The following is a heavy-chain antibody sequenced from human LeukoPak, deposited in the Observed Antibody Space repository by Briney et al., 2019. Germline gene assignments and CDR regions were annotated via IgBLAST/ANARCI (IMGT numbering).Heavy chain of an antibody. D-gene: IGHD2-15*01. CDR3: ASSGPLLGGGSQGYYYYGMDV. J-gene: IGHJ6*02. Sequence: SETLSLTCTVSGGSISSYYWSWIRQPPGKGLEWIGYIYYSGSTNYNPSLKSRVTISVDTSKNQFSLKLSSVTAADTAVYHCASSGPLLGGGSQGYYYYGMDVWGQGTTVTVSS. V-gene: IGHV4-59*08. CDR1: GGSISSYY. CDR2: IYYSGST.